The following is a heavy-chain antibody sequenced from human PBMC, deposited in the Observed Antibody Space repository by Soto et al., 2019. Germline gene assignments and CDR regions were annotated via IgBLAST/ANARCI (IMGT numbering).Heavy chain of an antibody. D-gene: IGHD3-16*01. V-gene: IGHV4-39*01. CDR2: VYYSGST. Sequence: SETLSLTCTVSGGSTNSRSDYWGWIRQPPGKGLEWIGSVYYSGSTHDNPSLQSRVTISVDTSRNQFSLNLISVTAAGTAVYFCARQPRGPGYGERGLYFDYWGQGTLVTVSS. J-gene: IGHJ4*02. CDR3: ARQPRGPGYGERGLYFDY. CDR1: GGSTNSRSDY.